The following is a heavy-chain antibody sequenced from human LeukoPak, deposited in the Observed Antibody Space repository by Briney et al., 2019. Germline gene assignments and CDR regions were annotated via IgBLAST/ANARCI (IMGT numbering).Heavy chain of an antibody. D-gene: IGHD3-22*01. CDR3: AKDRSDSSGYPYFQH. V-gene: IGHV3-30-3*01. CDR1: GFTFSSYA. J-gene: IGHJ1*01. CDR2: ISYDGSNK. Sequence: PGRSLRLSCAAPGFTFSSYAMHWVRQAPGKGLEWVAVISYDGSNKYYADSVKGRFTISRDNSKNTLYLQMNSLRAEDTAVYYCAKDRSDSSGYPYFQHWGQGTLVTVSS.